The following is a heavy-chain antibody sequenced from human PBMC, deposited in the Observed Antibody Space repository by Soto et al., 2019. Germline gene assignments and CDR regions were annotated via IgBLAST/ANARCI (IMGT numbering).Heavy chain of an antibody. V-gene: IGHV3-21*01. CDR3: ARSQRNGAMDV. Sequence: PGGSLRLSCVGSAFTFSSYSLNWVRQAPGKGLEWVSSITSGSSFIDYADSVKGRFTISRDDAKNSLFLQMSSLRADDTAVYYCARSQRNGAMDVWGQGTTVNVSS. D-gene: IGHD2-8*01. CDR1: AFTFSSYS. J-gene: IGHJ6*02. CDR2: ITSGSSFI.